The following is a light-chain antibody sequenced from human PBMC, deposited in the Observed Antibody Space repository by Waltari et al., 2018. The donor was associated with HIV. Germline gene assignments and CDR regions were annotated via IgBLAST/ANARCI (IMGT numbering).Light chain of an antibody. CDR3: QVWDSGSDPVV. V-gene: IGLV3-21*02. Sequence: SYVLTQPPSVSVAPGQTARITCGGNNVGTKSVHWYQQKPGQAPVLVVYADGGRPSWSPERFSCSTSASTATLTIGRVEAADEADYLCQVWDSGSDPVVFGGGTKLTVL. CDR2: ADG. J-gene: IGLJ2*01. CDR1: NVGTKS.